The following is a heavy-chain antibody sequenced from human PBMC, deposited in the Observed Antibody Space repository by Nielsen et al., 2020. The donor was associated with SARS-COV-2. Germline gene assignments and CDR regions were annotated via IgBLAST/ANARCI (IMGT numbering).Heavy chain of an antibody. CDR3: AGAEAYIAEDP. V-gene: IGHV4-34*01. Sequence: SETLSLTCAVYGGSFSGYYWSWIRQPPGKGLEWIGEINHSGSTNYNPSLKSRVTISVDTSKNQFSLKLSSVTAADTAVYYCAGAEAYIAEDPWGQGTLVTVSS. CDR2: INHSGST. J-gene: IGHJ5*02. D-gene: IGHD6-13*01. CDR1: GGSFSGYY.